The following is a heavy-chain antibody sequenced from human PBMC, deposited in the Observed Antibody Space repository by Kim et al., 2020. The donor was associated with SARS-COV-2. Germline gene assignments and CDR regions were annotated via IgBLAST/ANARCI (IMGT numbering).Heavy chain of an antibody. CDR2: IYNSGST. V-gene: IGHV4-59*11. CDR3: ARAIAKNWFDP. D-gene: IGHD2-2*02. Sequence: CIVFGGSISSHYWSWIRRPPGKGLEWIGNIYNSGSTNYNPSLKSRVTISVDTSKNQFSLKLSSVTAADTAVYYCARAIAKNWFDPWGQGTLAT. CDR1: GGSISSHY. J-gene: IGHJ5*02.